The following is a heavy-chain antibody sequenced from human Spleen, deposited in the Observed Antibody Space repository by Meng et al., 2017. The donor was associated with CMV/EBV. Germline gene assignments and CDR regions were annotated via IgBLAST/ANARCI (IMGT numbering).Heavy chain of an antibody. V-gene: IGHV1-2*02. CDR3: ARDLTTMVRGVIDY. D-gene: IGHD3-10*01. Sequence: ASVKVSCKASGYNFTGYYMHWVRQAPGQGLEWMGWINPNSGGTTYAQKFQGRVTMTGDTSITTAYMELSRLRSDDMAVYYCARDLTTMVRGVIDYWGQGTLVTVSS. J-gene: IGHJ4*02. CDR2: INPNSGGT. CDR1: GYNFTGYY.